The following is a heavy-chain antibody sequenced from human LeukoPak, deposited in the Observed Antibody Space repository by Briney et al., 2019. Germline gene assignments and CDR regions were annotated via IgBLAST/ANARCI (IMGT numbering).Heavy chain of an antibody. Sequence: GGSLRLSCAVSGFTFSNFVMNWVRQAPGKGLEWVSSISSSSSYIYYADSVKGRFTISRDNAKNSLYLQMNSLRAEDTAVYYCARDASGDSSGFDYWGQGTLVTVSS. CDR3: ARDASGDSSGFDY. CDR2: ISSSSSYI. V-gene: IGHV3-21*01. CDR1: GFTFSNFV. J-gene: IGHJ4*02. D-gene: IGHD3-22*01.